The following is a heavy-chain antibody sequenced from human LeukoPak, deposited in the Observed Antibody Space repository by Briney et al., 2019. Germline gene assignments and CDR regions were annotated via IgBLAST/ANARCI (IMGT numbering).Heavy chain of an antibody. CDR1: GYTFTAYY. J-gene: IGHJ4*02. D-gene: IGHD7-27*01. Sequence: ASVKVSCKPSGYTFTAYYMHWVRQAPGQGPEWLGWIYPNSGATQYAQKFQGRITMTRDTSINTAYMELSSLRSDDTAIYYCVRFTVELGKNYWGQGTLVTVSS. CDR2: IYPNSGAT. CDR3: VRFTVELGKNY. V-gene: IGHV1-2*02.